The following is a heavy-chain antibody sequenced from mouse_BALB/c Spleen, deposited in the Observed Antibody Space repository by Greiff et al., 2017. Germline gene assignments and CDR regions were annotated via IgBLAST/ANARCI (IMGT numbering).Heavy chain of an antibody. CDR1: GFSFTGSY. CDR2: IDPSYGGT. Sequence: VQLQQSGPELVKPGASVKISCTASGFSFTGSYMHWVKQSTGQSLEWIGNIDPSYGGTSYNQKFKGKATMTVDKSSSTAYMQLKSLTSEDDAVYYCARSDSRALDDWGAGTTVTVSS. D-gene: IGHD6-1*01. CDR3: ARSDSRALDD. V-gene: IGHV1-42*01. J-gene: IGHJ4*01.